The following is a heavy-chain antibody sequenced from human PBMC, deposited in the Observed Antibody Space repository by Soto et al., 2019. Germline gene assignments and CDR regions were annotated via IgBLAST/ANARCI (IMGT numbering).Heavy chain of an antibody. J-gene: IGHJ6*02. V-gene: IGHV6-1*01. CDR1: GDSVSSNSAG. Sequence: QTLSVPCVISGDSVSSNSAGWNWIRQSPSRGLEWLGRTYYKSKWNNDYALSVKSRITINPDTSKNQFSLHLYSVTPEDTAVYYCTGITWFRGMDVWGQGTPVTVSS. D-gene: IGHD3-10*01. CDR2: TYYKSKWNN. CDR3: TGITWFRGMDV.